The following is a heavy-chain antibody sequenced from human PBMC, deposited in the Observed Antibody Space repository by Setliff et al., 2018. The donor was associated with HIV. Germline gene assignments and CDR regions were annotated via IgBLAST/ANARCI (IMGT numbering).Heavy chain of an antibody. CDR1: GFPFSSYA. CDR3: AALKGYSYGRGCFDP. J-gene: IGHJ5*02. D-gene: IGHD5-18*01. Sequence: GGSLRLSCAASGFPFSSYAMHWVRQAPGKRLEWVAIIWYDGSNKYYADSVKGRFTISRDNSKNTLYLQMNSLRAEDTAVYYCAALKGYSYGRGCFDPWGQGTLVTVSS. V-gene: IGHV3-30*02. CDR2: IWYDGSNK.